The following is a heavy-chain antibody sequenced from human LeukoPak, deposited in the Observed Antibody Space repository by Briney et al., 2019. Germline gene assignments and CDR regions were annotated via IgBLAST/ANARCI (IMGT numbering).Heavy chain of an antibody. D-gene: IGHD2-2*01. CDR1: GFTFSSYW. J-gene: IGHJ4*02. CDR3: AKGYCSSTSCYHFDY. CDR2: IKSDGSST. Sequence: GGSLRLSCAASGFTFSSYWMHWIRQAPGKGLVWVSRIKSDGSSTNYADSVKGRFTISRDNAKNSLYLQMNSLRAEDTALYYCAKGYCSSTSCYHFDYWGQGTLVTVSS. V-gene: IGHV3-74*01.